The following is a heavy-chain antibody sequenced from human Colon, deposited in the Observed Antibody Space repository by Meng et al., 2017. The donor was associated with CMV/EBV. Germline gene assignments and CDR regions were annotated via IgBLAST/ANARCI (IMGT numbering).Heavy chain of an antibody. J-gene: IGHJ4*02. V-gene: IGHV1-8*01. CDR2: MGPDNGYA. Sequence: QVQLVQSGTEVKRPGASVKVSCKASGYTFSDFDVNWVRQATGQGLEWMGYMGPDNGYADFAQKFQGRVTMSRNTSINTAYMELTGLRSEDTAVYYCARGRAPPLRYFDYWGQGTLVTVSS. D-gene: IGHD4-17*01. CDR3: ARGRAPPLRYFDY. CDR1: GYTFSDFD.